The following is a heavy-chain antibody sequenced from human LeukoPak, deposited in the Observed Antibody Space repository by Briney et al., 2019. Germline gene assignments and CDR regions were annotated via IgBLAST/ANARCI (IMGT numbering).Heavy chain of an antibody. CDR3: ATEKKGAYSSSAGGPFDV. D-gene: IGHD2-2*01. CDR2: ISGLGGST. V-gene: IGHV3-23*01. J-gene: IGHJ3*01. Sequence: GGSLRLSCAASGFTFSSNAMSWVRQAPGKGLEWVSAISGLGGSTYYADSVKGRFTVSRDNSKSTLYLQMNTLRAVDTAVYYCATEKKGAYSSSAGGPFDVWGQGTMVTVSS. CDR1: GFTFSSNA.